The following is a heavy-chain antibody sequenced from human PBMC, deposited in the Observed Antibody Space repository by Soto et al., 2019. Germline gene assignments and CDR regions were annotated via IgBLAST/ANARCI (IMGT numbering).Heavy chain of an antibody. CDR3: ATNSGYDLVDAFDI. V-gene: IGHV1-58*02. CDR2: IVVGSGNT. D-gene: IGHD5-12*01. Sequence: ASVKVSCKASGYTFTSSAMQWVRQARGQRLEWIGWIVVGSGNTNYAQKFQERVTITRDMSTSTAYMELSSLRSEDTAVYYCATNSGYDLVDAFDIWGQGTMVTVSS. CDR1: GYTFTSSA. J-gene: IGHJ3*02.